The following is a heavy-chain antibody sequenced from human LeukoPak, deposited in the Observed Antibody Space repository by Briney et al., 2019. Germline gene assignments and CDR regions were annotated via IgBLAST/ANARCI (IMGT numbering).Heavy chain of an antibody. V-gene: IGHV3-30-3*01. Sequence: GGSLRLSCAASGFTFSRHAMHWVRQAPGKGLEWVAVISYDGGSQFYADSVKGRFTISRDSSKNTLFLHMNTLRAEDTAIYYCAKDRTVGASYWYFDLWGRGTLVSVSS. CDR2: ISYDGGSQ. J-gene: IGHJ2*01. CDR3: AKDRTVGASYWYFDL. CDR1: GFTFSRHA. D-gene: IGHD1-26*01.